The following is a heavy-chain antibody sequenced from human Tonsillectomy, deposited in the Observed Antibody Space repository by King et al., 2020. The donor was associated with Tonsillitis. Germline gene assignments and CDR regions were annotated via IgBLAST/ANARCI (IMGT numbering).Heavy chain of an antibody. CDR2: ISDSGVST. V-gene: IGHV3-23*04. Sequence: VQLVESGGGLVQPGGSLRLSCAASGFTFSSYAMSWVRQAPGKGLDWVSVISDSGVSTYYADSVKGRFTISRDNSKNTLYLQMNSLRAEDTAVYYCAKVKWAMSGSFDYWGQGTLVTVSS. D-gene: IGHD1-26*01. J-gene: IGHJ4*02. CDR1: GFTFSSYA. CDR3: AKVKWAMSGSFDY.